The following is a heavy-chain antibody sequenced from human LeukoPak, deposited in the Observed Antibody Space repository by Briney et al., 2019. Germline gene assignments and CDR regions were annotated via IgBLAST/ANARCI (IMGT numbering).Heavy chain of an antibody. CDR1: GYSFTGYY. CDR3: ARDSYCSSTGCSPNWLDP. CDR2: INPTSGDT. V-gene: IGHV1-2*02. J-gene: IGHJ5*02. D-gene: IGHD2-2*01. Sequence: ASVKVSCKASGYSFTGYYMHWVRQAPGQGLEWMGWINPTSGDTDYAQEFQGRVTMTRDTSISTVYMVLTRLTPDDTAVYYCARDSYCSSTGCSPNWLDPWGQGTLVTVSS.